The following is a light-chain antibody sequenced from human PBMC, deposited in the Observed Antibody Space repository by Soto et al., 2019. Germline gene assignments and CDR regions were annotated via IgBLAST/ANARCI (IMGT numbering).Light chain of an antibody. CDR2: RNN. Sequence: QSVLTQPPSASGTPGQRVTTSCSGSSSNIGSNYVYWYQQLPGTAPKLLISRNNQRPSGVPDRFSGSKSGTSASLAISGLRSEDEADYYCAAWDDSLSGLVFGGGTKLTVL. V-gene: IGLV1-47*01. CDR1: SSNIGSNY. J-gene: IGLJ2*01. CDR3: AAWDDSLSGLV.